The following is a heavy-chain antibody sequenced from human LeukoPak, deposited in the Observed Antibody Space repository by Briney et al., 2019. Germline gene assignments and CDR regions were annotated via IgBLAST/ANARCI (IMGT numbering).Heavy chain of an antibody. D-gene: IGHD2-21*02. V-gene: IGHV4-59*01. Sequence: SETLSLTCTVSGGSISSYYWSWIRQPPGKGLEWIGYIYYSGSTNYNPSLKSRVTISVDTSKNQFSLKLSSVTAADTAVYYCARDSCSGDCRSHPHDAFDIWGQGTMVTVSS. CDR1: GGSISSYY. CDR2: IYYSGST. J-gene: IGHJ3*02. CDR3: ARDSCSGDCRSHPHDAFDI.